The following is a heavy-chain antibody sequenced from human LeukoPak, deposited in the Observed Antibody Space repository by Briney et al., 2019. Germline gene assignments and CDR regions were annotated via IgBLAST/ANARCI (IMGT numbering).Heavy chain of an antibody. V-gene: IGHV3-30*04. CDR2: ISYDGSNK. D-gene: IGHD5-18*01. J-gene: IGHJ5*02. Sequence: HPGRSLRLSCAASGFTFSSYAMHWVRQAPGKGLEWVVVISYDGSNKYYADSVKGRFTISRDNSKNTLYLQMNSLRAEDTAVYFCASGKYRYGDNWFDPWGQGTLVTVSS. CDR1: GFTFSSYA. CDR3: ASGKYRYGDNWFDP.